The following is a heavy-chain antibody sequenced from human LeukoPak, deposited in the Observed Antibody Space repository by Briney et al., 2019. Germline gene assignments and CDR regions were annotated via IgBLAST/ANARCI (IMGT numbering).Heavy chain of an antibody. CDR3: ARDWGSSPWYFDL. Sequence: SETLSLTCTVSGGSMTSYYWSWIPQPPGKGLEWIGYVYYSGSTDYNPSLKSRVTISVDTSKNQFSLKLSSVTAADTAFYYCARDWGSSPWYFDLWGRGTLVTVSS. CDR1: GGSMTSYY. J-gene: IGHJ2*01. D-gene: IGHD3-16*01. V-gene: IGHV4-59*01. CDR2: VYYSGST.